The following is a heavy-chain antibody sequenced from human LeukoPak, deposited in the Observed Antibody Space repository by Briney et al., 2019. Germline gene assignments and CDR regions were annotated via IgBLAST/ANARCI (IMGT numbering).Heavy chain of an antibody. CDR3: AREGYYGSGSPPSLYFDY. CDR2: TSSDLNVK. D-gene: IGHD3-10*01. J-gene: IGHJ4*02. Sequence: GGSLRLSSAASGFTFRNYVIHWVRQAPGKGLEWVAVTSSDLNVKLYADSVKGRFTISRDNSRSTLYLQMNSLRPEDTAIYYCAREGYYGSGSPPSLYFDYWGQGTLVTVSS. V-gene: IGHV3-30-3*01. CDR1: GFTFRNYV.